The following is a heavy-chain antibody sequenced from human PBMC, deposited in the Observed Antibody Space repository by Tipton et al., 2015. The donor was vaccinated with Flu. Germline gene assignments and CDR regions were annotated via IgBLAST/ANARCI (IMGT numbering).Heavy chain of an antibody. D-gene: IGHD3-22*01. CDR2: INPSGSYT. V-gene: IGHV1-46*02. CDR3: ASGYDSSGYFY. J-gene: IGHJ4*02. Sequence: QLVQSGAEVKKPGASVKGSCKASGYTFNNYYIYWVRQTPGQGLEWMGVINPSGSYTNSAQKFQDRVTMTRDTSTSTVYMDLSSLRYEDTAVYYCASGYDSSGYFYWGQGTLVTVSS. CDR1: GYTFNNYY.